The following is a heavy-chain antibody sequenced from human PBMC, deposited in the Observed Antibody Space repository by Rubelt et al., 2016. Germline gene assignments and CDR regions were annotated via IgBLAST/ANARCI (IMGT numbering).Heavy chain of an antibody. V-gene: IGHV4-39*01. CDR2: IYYSGST. D-gene: IGHD6-13*01. Sequence: QLQLQESGPGLVKPSETLSLTCTVSGGSISSSSYYWGWIRQPPGKGLEWIGSIYYSGSTYYNPFLKGRVTISVETSKNQFSLKRGSVTAADTAVYYCARRHIAAAGTSYFDYWGQGTLVTVSS. CDR3: ARRHIAAAGTSYFDY. J-gene: IGHJ4*02. CDR1: GGSISSSSYY.